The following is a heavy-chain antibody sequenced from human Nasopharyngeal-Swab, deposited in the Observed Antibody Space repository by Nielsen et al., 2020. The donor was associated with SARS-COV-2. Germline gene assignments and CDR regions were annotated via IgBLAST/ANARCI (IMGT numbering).Heavy chain of an antibody. CDR2: IYYSGST. CDR1: GGAISSDSYY. D-gene: IGHD3-16*02. CDR3: ARPDLIVDHWFDP. V-gene: IGHV4-39*01. J-gene: IGHJ5*02. Sequence: GSLRLSCAVSGGAISSDSYYWSWIRQPPGKGPEWIGSIYYSGSTYYNPSLKSRLTISVATSKNQISLRLNSVIAADTAVYYCARPDLIVDHWFDPWGQGTLVIVSS.